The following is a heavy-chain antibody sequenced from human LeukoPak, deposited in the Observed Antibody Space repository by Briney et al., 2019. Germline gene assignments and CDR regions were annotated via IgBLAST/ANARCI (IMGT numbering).Heavy chain of an antibody. V-gene: IGHV3-9*01. CDR2: ISWNSGSI. J-gene: IGHJ5*02. D-gene: IGHD5-12*01. Sequence: GRSLRLSCAASGFTFDDYAMHWVRQAPGKGLEWVSGISWNSGSIGYADSVKGRFTISRDNAKNSLYLQMNSLRAEDTALYYCAKVSGYSGYDWAGWFDPWGQGTLVTVSS. CDR3: AKVSGYSGYDWAGWFDP. CDR1: GFTFDDYA.